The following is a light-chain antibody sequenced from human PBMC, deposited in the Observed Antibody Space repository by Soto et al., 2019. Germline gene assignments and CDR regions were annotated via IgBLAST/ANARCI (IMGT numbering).Light chain of an antibody. J-gene: IGKJ1*01. CDR2: GAS. V-gene: IGKV3-15*01. Sequence: EFVLTQSPATLSVSPGERATLSCRASQSVSSNLAWYQQKPGQAPRLLIYGASTRATGIPARFSGSGSGTEFTLTISSLQSEDFAVYYCQQYNNWPPAWTFGQGTKV. CDR1: QSVSSN. CDR3: QQYNNWPPAWT.